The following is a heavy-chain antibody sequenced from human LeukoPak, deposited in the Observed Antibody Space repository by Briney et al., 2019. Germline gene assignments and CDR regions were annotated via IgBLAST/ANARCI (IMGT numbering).Heavy chain of an antibody. CDR3: ARDVLIGYCSTTSCPSYFDY. Sequence: SETLSLTCTVSGGSIGSGGYYWSWIRQHPVKGLEWIGFIYYSGSTSYNPSLRSRVTISVDTSKNQLSLRLTSATAADTAVYFCARDVLIGYCSTTSCPSYFDYWGQGTLVTVSS. J-gene: IGHJ4*02. CDR2: IYYSGST. CDR1: GGSIGSGGYY. V-gene: IGHV4-31*03. D-gene: IGHD2-2*01.